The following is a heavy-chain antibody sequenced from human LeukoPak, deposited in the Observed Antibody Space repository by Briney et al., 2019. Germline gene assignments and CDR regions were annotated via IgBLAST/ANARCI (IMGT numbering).Heavy chain of an antibody. D-gene: IGHD6-19*01. Sequence: GASVKVSCKASGYTFTSYGISWVRQAPGQGLEWMGWISAYNGNTNYAQKLQGRVTMTTDTSTSTAYMELRSLRSDDTAVYYCARGLSAIAVAGTPAEDDAFDIWGQGTMVTVSS. CDR3: ARGLSAIAVAGTPAEDDAFDI. CDR2: ISAYNGNT. CDR1: GYTFTSYG. V-gene: IGHV1-18*01. J-gene: IGHJ3*02.